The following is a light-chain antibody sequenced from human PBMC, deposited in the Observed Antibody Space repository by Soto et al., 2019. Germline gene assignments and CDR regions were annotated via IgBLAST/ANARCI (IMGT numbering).Light chain of an antibody. CDR3: QQRYLTAPLYT. V-gene: IGKV1-39*01. CDR1: QSISSY. J-gene: IGKJ2*01. CDR2: AAS. Sequence: DIPMTQSPSSLSASVGDRVTITCRASQSISSYLNWYQQKPGKPPKLLIYAASSLQSGVPSRFSGSGSGTDFTLAISSLQPEDFAPYYCQQRYLTAPLYTFGPGNQLEIK.